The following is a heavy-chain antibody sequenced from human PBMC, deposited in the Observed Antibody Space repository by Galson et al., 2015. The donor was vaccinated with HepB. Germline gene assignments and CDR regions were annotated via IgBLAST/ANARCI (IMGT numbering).Heavy chain of an antibody. V-gene: IGHV3-74*03. CDR1: GFPFSVSW. J-gene: IGHJ6*02. CDR3: AKDYFHSVEV. CDR2: ITSDGSST. Sequence: LRLSCAASGFPFSVSWMHWVRQAPGKGLMWVSRITSDGSSTTYADSVKGRFTISRDNAKATVYLQMNSLRDEDTAIYYCAKDYFHSVEVWGQGTTVTVSS. D-gene: IGHD2/OR15-2a*01.